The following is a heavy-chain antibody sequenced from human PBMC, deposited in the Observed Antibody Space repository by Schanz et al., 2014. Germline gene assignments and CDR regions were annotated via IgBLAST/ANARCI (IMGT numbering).Heavy chain of an antibody. D-gene: IGHD6-19*01. CDR1: GFTFSDYY. CDR2: ISNSGTTI. J-gene: IGHJ4*02. V-gene: IGHV3-11*01. CDR3: ARDLISSGWYA. Sequence: VQLVESGGGLVRPGGSLRLSCAASGFTFSDYYMSWIRQAPGKGLEWVSYISNSGTTIYYADSVKGRFTISRDNAKISLYLQMNSLRVEDTAVYYCARDLISSGWYAWGQGTLVTVSS.